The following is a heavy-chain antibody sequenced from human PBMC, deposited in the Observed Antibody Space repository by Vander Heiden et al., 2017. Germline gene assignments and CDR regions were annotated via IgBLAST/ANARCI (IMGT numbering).Heavy chain of an antibody. Sequence: EVQLVESGGGLVQPGGSLRLSCAASGFPFSSYDRHWVRQATGKGLEWVSAIATAGDTYYLGSVKGRFTISRENAKNSLYLQMNSLRAGDTAVYYCARGGSPEAFDIWGQGTMVTVSS. V-gene: IGHV3-13*01. D-gene: IGHD1-26*01. CDR3: ARGGSPEAFDI. J-gene: IGHJ3*02. CDR1: GFPFSSYD. CDR2: IATAGDT.